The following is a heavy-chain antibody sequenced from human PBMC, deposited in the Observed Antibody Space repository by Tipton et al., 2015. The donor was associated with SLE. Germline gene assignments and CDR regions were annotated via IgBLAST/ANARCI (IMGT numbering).Heavy chain of an antibody. Sequence: TLSLTCAVYGGSFSGYSWSWIRQPPGKGLEWIGEINHSGSTNYNPSLKSRVTISVDTSKNQFSLKPSSVTAADTAVYYCARGLNYYDSSGYYPFYYMDVWGKGTTVTVSS. CDR2: INHSGST. CDR1: GGSFSGYS. D-gene: IGHD3-22*01. CDR3: ARGLNYYDSSGYYPFYYMDV. J-gene: IGHJ6*03. V-gene: IGHV4-34*01.